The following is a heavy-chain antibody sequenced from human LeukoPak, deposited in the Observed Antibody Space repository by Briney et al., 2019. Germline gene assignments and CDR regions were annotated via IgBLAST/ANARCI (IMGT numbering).Heavy chain of an antibody. D-gene: IGHD1-14*01. V-gene: IGHV3-7*01. J-gene: IGHJ4*02. CDR1: GFTFSGHR. CDR2: INQGGSDK. Sequence: GGSLRLSCAASGFTFSGHRMSWVRQAPGKGLEWVANINQGGSDKYYVDSVKGRFTISRDNANNLLYLQMNSLRGEDTAVYYCTRDRSRAEDDWGQGTLVTVSS. CDR3: TRDRSRAEDD.